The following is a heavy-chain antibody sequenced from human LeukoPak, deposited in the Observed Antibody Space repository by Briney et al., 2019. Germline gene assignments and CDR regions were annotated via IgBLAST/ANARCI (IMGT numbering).Heavy chain of an antibody. CDR3: ARLDDYVWGSYRSPKSFDY. CDR1: GYTFTSYG. D-gene: IGHD3-16*02. V-gene: IGHV1-18*01. Sequence: GASVKVSCKASGYTFTSYGISWVRQAPGQGVEGMGWISAYNGNTNYAQKLQGRVTMTTDTSTSTAYMELRSLRSDDTAVYYCARLDDYVWGSYRSPKSFDYWGQGTLVTVSS. CDR2: ISAYNGNT. J-gene: IGHJ4*02.